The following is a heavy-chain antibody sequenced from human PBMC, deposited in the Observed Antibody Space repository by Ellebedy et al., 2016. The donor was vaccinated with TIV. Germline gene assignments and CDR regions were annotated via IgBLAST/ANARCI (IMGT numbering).Heavy chain of an antibody. CDR2: ITSRSSTI. CDR3: TGAHDDFWSGSSSGYGMDG. CDR1: GFTFSSYA. J-gene: IGHJ6*02. V-gene: IGHV3-48*02. D-gene: IGHD3-3*01. Sequence: GESLKISXAASGFTFSSYAMSWVRRAPGKGLEWVSYITSRSSTIYYTDSVQGRFTISRDSAKKSLYLQMNSLRDEDTAVYYCTGAHDDFWSGSSSGYGMDGWGQGTTVTVSS.